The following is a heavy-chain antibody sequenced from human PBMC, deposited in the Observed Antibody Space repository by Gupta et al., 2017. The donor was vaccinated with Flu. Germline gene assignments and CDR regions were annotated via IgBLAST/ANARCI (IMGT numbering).Heavy chain of an antibody. V-gene: IGHV1-24*01. CDR1: TLNEVS. CDR2: FDPEDGKT. CDR3: ATGITIFGVINN. D-gene: IGHD3-3*01. Sequence: TLNEVSMHWVRQAPGKGLEWMGGFDPEDGKTIYAQKLQGRVTMTEDTSTDTAYMELRSLRSEDTAVYYCATGITIFGVINNWGQGTLVTVSS. J-gene: IGHJ4*02.